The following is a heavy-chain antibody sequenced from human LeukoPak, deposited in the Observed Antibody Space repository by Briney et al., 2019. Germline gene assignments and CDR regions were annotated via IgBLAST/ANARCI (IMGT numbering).Heavy chain of an antibody. D-gene: IGHD3-10*01. CDR1: GFTFSSYR. J-gene: IGHJ4*02. CDR2: ISSGNSYI. Sequence: GGSLRLSCAASGFTFSSYRMNWVRQAPGKGLEWVSSISSGNSYIYYADSVKGRFTISRDNAKNSLYLQMNSLRAEDTAVYYCARTRGSGTGSHYFDYWGQGILVTVSS. V-gene: IGHV3-21*01. CDR3: ARTRGSGTGSHYFDY.